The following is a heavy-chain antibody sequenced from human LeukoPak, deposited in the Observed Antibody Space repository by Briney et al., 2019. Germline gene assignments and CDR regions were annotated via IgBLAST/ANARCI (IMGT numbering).Heavy chain of an antibody. J-gene: IGHJ4*02. CDR1: GGSISSGGYR. V-gene: IGHV4-31*03. D-gene: IGHD2-15*01. CDR2: IYNSGST. Sequence: SQTLSLTCTVSGGSISSGGYRWSWIRQHPGKGLEWIGYIYNSGSTYYNPSLKSRVTMSVDTSKNQFSLKLSSVTAADTAVYYCALEKVGYCSGGSCYPEGYFDYWGQGTLVTVSS. CDR3: ALEKVGYCSGGSCYPEGYFDY.